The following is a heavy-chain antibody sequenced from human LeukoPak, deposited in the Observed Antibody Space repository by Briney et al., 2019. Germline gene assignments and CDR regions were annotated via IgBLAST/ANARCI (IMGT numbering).Heavy chain of an antibody. CDR2: INPDSGFT. J-gene: IGHJ4*02. V-gene: IGHV1-2*02. CDR3: APTAEAYTSWWKV. D-gene: IGHD3-16*01. Sequence: ASVKVSCKASGYKFIDDYMHWVRQAPGQGLEFMGWINPDSGFTNYAQKFKGRVTMTRDTSISTAYLEVRSLTSDDTAVYYCAPTAEAYTSWWKVWGQGTLVTVSS. CDR1: GYKFIDDY.